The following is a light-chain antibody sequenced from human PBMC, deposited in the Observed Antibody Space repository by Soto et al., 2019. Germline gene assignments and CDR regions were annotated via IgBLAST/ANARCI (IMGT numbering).Light chain of an antibody. CDR3: QQFNGYPLT. CDR1: QGISDY. Sequence: DIQLTQSPSFLSASVGDRVTISCRASQGISDYLAWYQQKPGKAPKLLIYGASTLQSGVPSRFSGSASGKAFSLTISSLQPEDFATYFCQQFNGYPLTFGGGTKLES. V-gene: IGKV1-9*01. J-gene: IGKJ4*01. CDR2: GAS.